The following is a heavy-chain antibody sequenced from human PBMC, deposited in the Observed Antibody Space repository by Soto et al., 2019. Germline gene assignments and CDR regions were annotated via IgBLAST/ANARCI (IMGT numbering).Heavy chain of an antibody. CDR1: GYSISTNNYY. CDR2: ISYIGDT. CDR3: ATVGGSYLAIPSGY. D-gene: IGHD1-26*01. V-gene: IGHV4-39*01. J-gene: IGHJ4*02. Sequence: QLQLQESGPGLVKPSETLSLTCTVSGYSISTNNYYWGWIRQPPGKGLEWIGSISYIGDTYYNPSLRGRVTTSVDTSKNQFSLRLSSVTASDTAVYYCATVGGSYLAIPSGYWGQGTLVTVSS.